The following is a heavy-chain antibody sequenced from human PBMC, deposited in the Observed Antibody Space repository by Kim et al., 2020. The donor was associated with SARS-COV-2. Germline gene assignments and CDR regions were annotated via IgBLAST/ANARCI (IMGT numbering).Heavy chain of an antibody. CDR2: MNPNSGNT. CDR1: GYTFTSYD. J-gene: IGHJ3*02. CDR3: ARGSYDPAHLDI. Sequence: ASVKVSCKASGYTFTSYDINWVRQATGQGLEWMGWMNPNSGNTGYAQKFQGRVTMTRNTSISTAYMELSSLRSEDPAVYYCARGSYDPAHLDIWGQGTMVTVSS. V-gene: IGHV1-8*01. D-gene: IGHD5-18*01.